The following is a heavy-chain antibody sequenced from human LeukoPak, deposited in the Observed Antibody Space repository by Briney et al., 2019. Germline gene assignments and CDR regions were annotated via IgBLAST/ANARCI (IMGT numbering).Heavy chain of an antibody. J-gene: IGHJ4*02. CDR3: ARFGSLREPILDY. V-gene: IGHV4-61*01. CDR2: IYYTGTT. CDR1: GGSVSSGSYY. Sequence: PSETLSLTCTVSGGSVSSGSYYWSWIRQPPGKGLEWIGCIYYTGTTNYNPSLKSRVTISVDTSKNQFSLKLNSVTAADTAVYYCARFGSLREPILDYWGQGTLVTVSS. D-gene: IGHD3-16*01.